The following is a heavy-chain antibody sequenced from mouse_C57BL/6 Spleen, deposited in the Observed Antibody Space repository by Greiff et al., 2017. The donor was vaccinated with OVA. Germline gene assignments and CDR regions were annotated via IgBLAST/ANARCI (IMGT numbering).Heavy chain of an antibody. CDR1: GYSFTGYY. CDR2: INPSTGGT. V-gene: IGHV1-43*01. CDR3: ANDDYDDYFDD. J-gene: IGHJ2*01. Sequence: EVKLMESGPELVKPGASVKISCKASGYSFTGYYMHWVKQSSEKSLEWIGEINPSTGGTSYNQKFKGKATLTVDKSSSTAYMQLKSLTSEDSAVYYCANDDYDDYFDDWGKGITLTVSS. D-gene: IGHD2-4*01.